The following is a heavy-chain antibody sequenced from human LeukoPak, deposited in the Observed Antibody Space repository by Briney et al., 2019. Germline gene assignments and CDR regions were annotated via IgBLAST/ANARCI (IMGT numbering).Heavy chain of an antibody. Sequence: GGSLRLSCAASGXTFHDYGMHWVRQAQAKGLEWVAVIWYDASNTYYADSVKGRFTISRDNSKNMLYLQMNSLRTEDTALYYCARDQGLRCSCFDCWGQGTLVTVSS. V-gene: IGHV3-33*01. CDR2: IWYDASNT. D-gene: IGHD2-15*01. J-gene: IGHJ4*02. CDR1: GXTFHDYG. CDR3: ARDQGLRCSCFDC.